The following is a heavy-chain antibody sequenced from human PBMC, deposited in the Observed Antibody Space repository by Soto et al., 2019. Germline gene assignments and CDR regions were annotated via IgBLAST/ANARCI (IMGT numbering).Heavy chain of an antibody. D-gene: IGHD3-10*01. CDR3: ARVGSGYYGSGTYPYGLDV. V-gene: IGHV4-30-4*01. CDR1: GGSISSGDYY. J-gene: IGHJ6*02. Sequence: QVQLQEAGPGLVKPSQTLSLTCTVSGGSISSGDYYWSWIRQPPGKGLEWIGHIYYSGTTYHNPSLQSRVSMSIDTSKNLFSLNLSSVTAADTAVYYCARVGSGYYGSGTYPYGLDVWGQGTTVTVSS. CDR2: IYYSGTT.